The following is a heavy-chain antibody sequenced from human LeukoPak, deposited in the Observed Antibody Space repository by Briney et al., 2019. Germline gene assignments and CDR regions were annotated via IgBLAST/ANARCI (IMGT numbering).Heavy chain of an antibody. V-gene: IGHV3-30*18. Sequence: GGSLRLSCAASGFTFSSYGMHWVRQAPGKGLEWVAVISYDGSNKYYADSVKGRFTISRDNSKNTLYLQMNSLRAGDTAVYYCAKLGRGVYFDYWGQGTLVTVSS. J-gene: IGHJ4*02. CDR1: GFTFSSYG. D-gene: IGHD7-27*01. CDR2: ISYDGSNK. CDR3: AKLGRGVYFDY.